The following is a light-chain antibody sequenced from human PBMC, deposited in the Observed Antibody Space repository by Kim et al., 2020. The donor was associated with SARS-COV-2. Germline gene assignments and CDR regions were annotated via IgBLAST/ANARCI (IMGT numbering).Light chain of an antibody. Sequence: LSPGERATLSFRASQSVSSYLAWYQQKPGQAPRLLIYDASNRATGIPARFSGSGSGTDFTLTISSLEPEDFAVYYCQQRSNWPPYTFGQGTKLEI. V-gene: IGKV3-11*01. CDR3: QQRSNWPPYT. J-gene: IGKJ2*01. CDR2: DAS. CDR1: QSVSSY.